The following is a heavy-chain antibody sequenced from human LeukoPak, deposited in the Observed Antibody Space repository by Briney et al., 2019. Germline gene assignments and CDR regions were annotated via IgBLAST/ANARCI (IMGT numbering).Heavy chain of an antibody. CDR3: ARARRGGNSNIWFDP. J-gene: IGHJ5*02. D-gene: IGHD4-23*01. CDR2: INPSGGST. CDR1: GYTFTSYY. V-gene: IGHV1-46*01. Sequence: GASVKVSCKASGYTFTSYYMHWVRQAPGQGLEWMGIINPSGGSTSYAQKFQGRVTMTRDTSTSTVYMGLSSLRSEDTAVYYCARARRGGNSNIWFDPWGQGTLVTVSS.